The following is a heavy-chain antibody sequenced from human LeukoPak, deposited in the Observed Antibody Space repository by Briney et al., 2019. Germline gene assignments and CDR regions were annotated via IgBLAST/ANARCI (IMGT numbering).Heavy chain of an antibody. J-gene: IGHJ3*02. D-gene: IGHD2-2*01. CDR2: INPSGGST. CDR3: ARLGGIIASTTDNAFDI. Sequence: GASVKVSCKASGYTFTSYYMHWVRQAPGQGLEWMGIINPSGGSTSYAQKFQGRVTMTRDTSTSTVYMELSSLRSEDTAVYYCARLGGIIASTTDNAFDIWGQGTMVTVSS. CDR1: GYTFTSYY. V-gene: IGHV1-46*01.